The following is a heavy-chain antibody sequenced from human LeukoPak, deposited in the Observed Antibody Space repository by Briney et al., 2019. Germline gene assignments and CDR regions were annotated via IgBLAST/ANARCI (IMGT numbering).Heavy chain of an antibody. CDR1: GFIFSHHG. D-gene: IGHD5-24*01. CDR2: IRTDGVMT. V-gene: IGHV3-23*01. Sequence: GGTLRLSCAASGFIFSHHGMNWVRQAPGKGLEWVSGIRTDGVMTYYADSVKGRFIISRDNSKNTVYLQMNSLSAEDAAVYYCVKDDGWVQYANWGQGTLVTVSS. J-gene: IGHJ4*02. CDR3: VKDDGWVQYAN.